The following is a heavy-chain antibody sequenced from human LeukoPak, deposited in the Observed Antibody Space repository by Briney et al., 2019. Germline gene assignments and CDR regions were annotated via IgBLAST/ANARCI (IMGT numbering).Heavy chain of an antibody. CDR1: GFTVSSNQ. V-gene: IGHV3-53*01. CDR3: VQIPGGGY. J-gene: IGHJ4*02. CDR2: IYGSGST. Sequence: AGGSLRLSCAASGFTVSSNQMTWVRQAPGKGLEWVSIIYGSGSTYYADSVKGRFTISRDNSKNMAYLQLNSLRAEDTAIFYCVQIPGGGYWGQGTLVTVSS. D-gene: IGHD5-24*01.